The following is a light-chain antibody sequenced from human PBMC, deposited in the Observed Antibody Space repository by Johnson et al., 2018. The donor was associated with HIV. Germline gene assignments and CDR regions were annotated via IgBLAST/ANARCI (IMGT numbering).Light chain of an antibody. V-gene: IGLV1-51*01. CDR3: GTWDSSLSAGGYV. J-gene: IGLJ1*01. CDR1: SSNIGNNY. CDR2: DNN. Sequence: SMLTQPPSVSAAPGQKVTISCSGSSSNIGNNYVSWYQQLPGTATKLLIYDNNKRPSGIPDRFSGSKSGTSATLGITGLQTGDEADYYCGTWDSSLSAGGYVFGTGTKVTVL.